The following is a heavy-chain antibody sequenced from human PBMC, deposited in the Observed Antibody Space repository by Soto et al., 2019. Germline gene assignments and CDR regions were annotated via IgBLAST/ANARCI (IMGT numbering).Heavy chain of an antibody. CDR2: ISGSGGST. CDR1: GFTFSSYA. D-gene: IGHD4-4*01. Sequence: EVQMLESGGGLVQPGGSLRLSCAVSGFTFSSYAMTWVRQAPGQGLEWVSAISGSGGSTYYTDSVKGRFSISRDNSKNTLYLQMDSLRAEDTAVYYCGTRGLTVTTDGNWFDPWGQGTLVTVSS. CDR3: GTRGLTVTTDGNWFDP. V-gene: IGHV3-23*01. J-gene: IGHJ5*02.